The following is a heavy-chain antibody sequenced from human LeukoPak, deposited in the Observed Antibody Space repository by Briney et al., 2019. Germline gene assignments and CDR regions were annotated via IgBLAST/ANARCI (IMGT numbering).Heavy chain of an antibody. Sequence: PGGSLRLSCAASGFSLSTIYMSWVRQTPGQGLEWVANINVDGTAEYYVDSVKGRFTISRDNAKNSLYLQMNSLRAEDTAVYYCARDPYRFAFDIWGQGTVVLVSS. J-gene: IGHJ3*02. CDR3: ARDPYRFAFDI. CDR2: INVDGTAE. V-gene: IGHV3-7*03. D-gene: IGHD1-26*01. CDR1: GFSLSTIY.